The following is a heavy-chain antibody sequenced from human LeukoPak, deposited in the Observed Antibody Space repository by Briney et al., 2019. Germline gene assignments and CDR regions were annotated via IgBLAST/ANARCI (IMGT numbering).Heavy chain of an antibody. J-gene: IGHJ4*02. Sequence: SETLSLTRTVSGGSISSYYWSWIRQPPGKGLEWIGYIYYSGSTNYNPSLKSRVTISVDTSKNQFSLKLSSVTAADTAVYYCARSIAAAYYFDYWGQGTLVTVSS. V-gene: IGHV4-59*01. D-gene: IGHD6-13*01. CDR1: GGSISSYY. CDR3: ARSIAAAYYFDY. CDR2: IYYSGST.